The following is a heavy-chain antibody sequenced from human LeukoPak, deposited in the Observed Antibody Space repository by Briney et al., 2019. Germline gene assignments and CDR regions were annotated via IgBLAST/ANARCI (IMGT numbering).Heavy chain of an antibody. D-gene: IGHD6-13*01. V-gene: IGHV4-39*01. CDR1: SASIRSSNYC. J-gene: IGHJ6*03. CDR3: ARARPSSSSWYPQYYYYYMDV. Sequence: SETLSLTCTVSSASIRSSNYCWGWIPQPPGKGLEWIGSSYYNGITYYNPSLNSRVTISVDTSKNQFSLKLSSVTAADTAVYYCARARPSSSSWYPQYYYYYMDVWGKGTTVTVSS. CDR2: SYYNGIT.